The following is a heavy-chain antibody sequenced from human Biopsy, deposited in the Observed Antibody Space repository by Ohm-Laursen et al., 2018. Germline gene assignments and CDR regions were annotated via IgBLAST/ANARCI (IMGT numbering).Heavy chain of an antibody. V-gene: IGHV3-33*01. CDR2: IWYDGSNK. CDR1: GFTFSSYG. J-gene: IGHJ6*02. D-gene: IGHD3-10*01. CDR3: ARDRYYGSESYYSHYNMDV. Sequence: SLRLSCSASGFTFSSYGIHWVRQAPGKGLEWVAVIWYDGSNKYSADSVKGRFSISRDNSKNTVYLQMNSLRAADTAVDYCARDRYYGSESYYSHYNMDVWGQGTTVSVPS.